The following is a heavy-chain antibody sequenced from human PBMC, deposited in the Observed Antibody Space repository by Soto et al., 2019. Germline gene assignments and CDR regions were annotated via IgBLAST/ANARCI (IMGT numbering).Heavy chain of an antibody. Sequence: SGPTLVNPTQTLTLTCTFSGFSLSTRGVAVGWFRKPPGKALELLALIYWDEDKWYSPSLKSRLTITDDTSKNQVVLTVTNMDPVDTATYYCAHRPRGYAYYFDYWGQGTLVTVSS. CDR2: IYWDEDK. J-gene: IGHJ4*02. CDR1: GFSLSTRGVA. D-gene: IGHD5-12*01. CDR3: AHRPRGYAYYFDY. V-gene: IGHV2-5*02.